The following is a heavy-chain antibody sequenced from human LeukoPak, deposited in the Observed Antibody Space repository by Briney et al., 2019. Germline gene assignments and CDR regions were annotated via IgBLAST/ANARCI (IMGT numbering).Heavy chain of an antibody. CDR2: INPSGGST. J-gene: IGHJ4*02. CDR3: ARGGGGDRLDY. CDR1: GYTFTGSY. D-gene: IGHD3-3*01. Sequence: ASVKVSCKASGYTFTGSYMHWVRQAPGQGLEWMGIINPSGGSTNYAQKFQGRVTLTRDTSTSTVYMELSSLTSEDTAVYYCARGGGGDRLDYWGQGTLVTVSS. V-gene: IGHV1-46*01.